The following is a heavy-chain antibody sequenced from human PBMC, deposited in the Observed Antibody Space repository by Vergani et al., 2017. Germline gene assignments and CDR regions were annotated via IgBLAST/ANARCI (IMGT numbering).Heavy chain of an antibody. CDR3: ARPHGDILPPGPRRLDC. Sequence: QVLLVQSGAEVKKPGASVRVSCKTSGYTFTNYYIHWVRQAPGQGLEWMGIINPSGGSTTYAQQFQGRLTMTRDTSTSTVYMDLSNLRSEDTAVYYCARPHGDILPPGPRRLDCWRQRTLLTVSS. J-gene: IGHJ4*02. V-gene: IGHV1-46*03. CDR1: GYTFTNYY. CDR2: INPSGGST.